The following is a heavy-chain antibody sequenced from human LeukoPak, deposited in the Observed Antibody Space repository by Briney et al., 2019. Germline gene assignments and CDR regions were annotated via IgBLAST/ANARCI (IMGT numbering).Heavy chain of an antibody. D-gene: IGHD5-18*01. Sequence: PGGSLRLSCAASGFTFSNYGMHWVRQAPGKGLEWVAFIRDDGSNQYYADSVKGRFTISRDNSKNTLYLQMNSLRAEDTAVYYCAKWKTLTAMAYYFDHWGQGTLVTVSS. CDR2: IRDDGSNQ. V-gene: IGHV3-30*02. CDR1: GFTFSNYG. J-gene: IGHJ4*02. CDR3: AKWKTLTAMAYYFDH.